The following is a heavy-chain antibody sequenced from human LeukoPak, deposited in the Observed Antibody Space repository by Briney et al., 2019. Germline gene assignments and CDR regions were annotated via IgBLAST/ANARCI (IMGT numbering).Heavy chain of an antibody. CDR3: ARDPHARITMVRPGEAFDI. V-gene: IGHV1-3*01. D-gene: IGHD3-10*01. J-gene: IGHJ3*02. CDR1: GYTFTSYA. Sequence: ASVKVSCKASGYTFTSYAMHWVRQAPGQRLEWMGWINAGNGNTKYSQKFQGRVTITRDTSASTAYMELSSLRSEDTAVYYCARDPHARITMVRPGEAFDIWGQGTMVTVSS. CDR2: INAGNGNT.